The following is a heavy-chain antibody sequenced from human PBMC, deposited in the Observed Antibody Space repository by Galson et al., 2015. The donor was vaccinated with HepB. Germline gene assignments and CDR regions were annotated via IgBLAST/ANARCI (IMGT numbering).Heavy chain of an antibody. CDR2: ISSNGGST. CDR3: VNDGASTITMVRGVIISGPY. D-gene: IGHD3-10*01. Sequence: SLRLSCAASGFTFSSYAMHWVRQAPGKGLEYVSAISSNGGSTYYADSVKGRFTISRDNSKNTLYLQMSSLRAEDTAVYYCVNDGASTITMVRGVIISGPYWGQGTLVTVSS. CDR1: GFTFSSYA. V-gene: IGHV3-64D*06. J-gene: IGHJ4*02.